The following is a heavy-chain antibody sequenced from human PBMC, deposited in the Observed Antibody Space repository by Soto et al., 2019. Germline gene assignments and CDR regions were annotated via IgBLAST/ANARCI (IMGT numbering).Heavy chain of an antibody. CDR1: KFTFSSYA. CDR3: AKEDLERDYFDY. V-gene: IGHV3-23*01. CDR2: ISGSGGST. Sequence: EVQLLESGGGLVQPGGSLRLSCAASKFTFSSYAMSWVRQAPGKGLECVSAISGSGGSTLYADSVKGRFTISRDNSKNTLYLKMNSLRAEDTAVYYCAKEDLERDYFDYWGQGTLVTVSS. D-gene: IGHD1-1*01. J-gene: IGHJ4*02.